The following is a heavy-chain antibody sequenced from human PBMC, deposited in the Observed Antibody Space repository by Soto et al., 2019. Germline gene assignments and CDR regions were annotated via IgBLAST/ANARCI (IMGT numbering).Heavy chain of an antibody. CDR1: GFTFSSYA. CDR2: ISGSGGST. V-gene: IGHV3-23*01. J-gene: IGHJ4*02. Sequence: LRLSCAASGFTFSSYAMSWVRQAPGKGLEWVSAISGSGGSTYYADSVKGRFTISRDNSKNTLYLQMNSLRAEDTAVYYCAKDPRIMITFGGVIDPFDYWGQGTLVTVSS. D-gene: IGHD3-16*02. CDR3: AKDPRIMITFGGVIDPFDY.